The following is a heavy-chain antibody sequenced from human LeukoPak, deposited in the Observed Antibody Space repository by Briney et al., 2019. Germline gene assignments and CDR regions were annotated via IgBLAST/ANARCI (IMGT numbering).Heavy chain of an antibody. CDR3: AREGIYSGSPMADY. V-gene: IGHV1-18*01. CDR1: GYAFTSYG. D-gene: IGHD1-26*01. Sequence: ASVKLSCKASGYAFTSYGITWVRQAPGQGLEWMGWISAYNGNTNYAQKLQGRGTMTTDTSTSTAYMELRSLRSDDTAVYYCAREGIYSGSPMADYWGQGTLVTVSS. CDR2: ISAYNGNT. J-gene: IGHJ4*02.